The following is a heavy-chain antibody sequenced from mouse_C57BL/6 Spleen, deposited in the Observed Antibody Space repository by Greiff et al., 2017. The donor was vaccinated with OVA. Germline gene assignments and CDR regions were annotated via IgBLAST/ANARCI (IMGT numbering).Heavy chain of an antibody. CDR3: ARYDGYTDV. J-gene: IGHJ1*03. CDR1: GYTFTDYY. V-gene: IGHV1-76*01. D-gene: IGHD2-3*01. CDR2: IYPGSGNT. Sequence: QVQLQQSGAELVRPGASVKLSCKASGYTFTDYYINWVKQRPGQGLEWIARIYPGSGNTYYNEKFKGKATLTAEKSSSTAYMQLSSLTSEDSAVYFCARYDGYTDVWGTGTTVTVSS.